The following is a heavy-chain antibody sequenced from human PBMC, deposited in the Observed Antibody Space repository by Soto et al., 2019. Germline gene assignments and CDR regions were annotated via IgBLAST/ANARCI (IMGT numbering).Heavy chain of an antibody. Sequence: QLQLQESGSGLVKPSQTLSLTCAVSGGSISSGGYSWSWIRQPPGKGLEWIGYIYHSGSTYYNPSLKSRVTISGDRAKNQFSLKLSAVAAADNAVFYCGSGPPPGGQGTLVTVSS. J-gene: IGHJ5*02. CDR2: IYHSGST. CDR3: GSGPPP. V-gene: IGHV4-30-2*01. CDR1: GGSISSGGYS.